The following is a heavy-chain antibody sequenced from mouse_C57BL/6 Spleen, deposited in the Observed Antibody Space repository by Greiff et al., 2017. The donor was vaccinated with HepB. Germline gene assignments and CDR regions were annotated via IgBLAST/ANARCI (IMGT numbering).Heavy chain of an antibody. D-gene: IGHD1-1*01. CDR1: GYTFTDYY. Sequence: VQLQQSGPELVKPGASVKISCKASGYTFTDYYMNWVKQSHGKSLEWIGDINPNNGGTSYNQKFKGKATLTVDKSSSTAYMELRSLTSEDSAVYYCATSTTVVATWYFDVWGTGTTVTVSS. CDR3: ATSTTVVATWYFDV. V-gene: IGHV1-26*01. CDR2: INPNNGGT. J-gene: IGHJ1*03.